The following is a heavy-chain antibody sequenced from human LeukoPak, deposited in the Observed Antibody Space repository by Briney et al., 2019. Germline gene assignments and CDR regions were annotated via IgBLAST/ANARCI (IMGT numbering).Heavy chain of an antibody. V-gene: IGHV4-39*01. CDR3: ARGRRYNWNYLRWFDP. J-gene: IGHJ5*02. D-gene: IGHD1-7*01. CDR1: GGSISSSSYY. Sequence: SETLSLTCTVSGGSISSSSYYWGWIRQPPGKGLEWIGSIYYSGSTYYNPSLKSRVTISVDTSKNQFSLKLSSVTAADTAVYYCARGRRYNWNYLRWFDPWGQGTLVTVSS. CDR2: IYYSGST.